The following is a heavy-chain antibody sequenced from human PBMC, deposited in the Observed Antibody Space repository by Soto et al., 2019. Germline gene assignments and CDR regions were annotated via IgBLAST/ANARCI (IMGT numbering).Heavy chain of an antibody. J-gene: IGHJ6*02. CDR1: GFTFGDYA. V-gene: IGHV3-49*03. D-gene: IGHD4-4*01. Sequence: GGSLRLSCTASGFTFGDYAMSWFRQAPGKGLEWVGFIRSKAYGGTTEYAASVKGRFTISRDDSKSIAYLQMNSLKTEDTAVYYCTRSSDPYSNYAYDYSGMDVWGQGTTVTVSS. CDR3: TRSSDPYSNYAYDYSGMDV. CDR2: IRSKAYGGTT.